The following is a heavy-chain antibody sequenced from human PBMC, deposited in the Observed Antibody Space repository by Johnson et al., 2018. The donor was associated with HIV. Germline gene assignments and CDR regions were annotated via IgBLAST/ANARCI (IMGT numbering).Heavy chain of an antibody. V-gene: IGHV3-64*01. D-gene: IGHD1-26*01. CDR1: GFTFSSYA. CDR2: INTNGGKT. J-gene: IGHJ3*01. Sequence: VQLVESGGGLVQPGGSLRLSCAASGFTFSSYALHWVRQAPGKGLEYVSTINTNGGKTYYANSVKGRFTISRDNSKNTLYLQMGSLRAEDTAVYYCARDGLLQVETGAFDLWGQGTMVTVSS. CDR3: ARDGLLQVETGAFDL.